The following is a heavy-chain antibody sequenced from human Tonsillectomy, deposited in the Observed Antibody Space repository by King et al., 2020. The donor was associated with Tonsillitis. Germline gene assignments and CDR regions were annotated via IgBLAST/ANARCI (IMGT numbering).Heavy chain of an antibody. CDR2: IIPILGIT. CDR3: ARVVRLTTFMGGWFDP. J-gene: IGHJ5*02. Sequence: QLVQSGAEVKKPGSSVKVSCKASGGTFTNYAINWVRQAPGQGLEWMGRIIPILGITNYAQKVQGRVTITADKSTSTAYMELSSLRSEDTAVYYCARVVRLTTFMGGWFDPWGQGTLVTVSS. D-gene: IGHD4-17*01. V-gene: IGHV1-69*04. CDR1: GGTFTNYA.